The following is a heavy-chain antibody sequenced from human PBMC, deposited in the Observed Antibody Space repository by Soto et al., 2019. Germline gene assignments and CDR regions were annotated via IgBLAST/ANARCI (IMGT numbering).Heavy chain of an antibody. J-gene: IGHJ4*02. CDR1: GFTFGSYG. CDR2: ISYDGRHQ. V-gene: IGHV3-30*03. CDR3: ARELDIPPDCYFDY. D-gene: IGHD2-2*03. Sequence: QVRLVESGGDLVQPGRSLRLSCAASGFTFGSYGIHWVRQAPGTGLEWVARISYDGRHQYYADSVKGRFTISRDNFKGTLYLQMNGLTTEDTAISFCARELDIPPDCYFDYWGQGNLVTVSS.